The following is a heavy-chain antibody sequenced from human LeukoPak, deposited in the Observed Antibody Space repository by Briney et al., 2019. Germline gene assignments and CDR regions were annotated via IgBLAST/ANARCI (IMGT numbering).Heavy chain of an antibody. CDR2: ISSSGSTI. CDR3: ARGPIFGVVTLNRFDP. CDR1: GFTFSSYE. J-gene: IGHJ5*02. V-gene: IGHV3-48*03. D-gene: IGHD3-3*01. Sequence: PGGSLRLSCAASGFTFSSYEMNWVRQAPGKGLEWVSYISSSGSTIYYADSVKGRFTISRDNAKNSLYLQMNSLRAEDTAVYYCARGPIFGVVTLNRFDPWGQGTLVTVSS.